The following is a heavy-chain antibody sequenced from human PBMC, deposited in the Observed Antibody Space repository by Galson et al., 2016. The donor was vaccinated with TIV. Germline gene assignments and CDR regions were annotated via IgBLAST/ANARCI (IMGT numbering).Heavy chain of an antibody. J-gene: IGHJ6*03. CDR1: GGSSMNYA. D-gene: IGHD1-14*01. CDR2: IIPIFGTG. CDR3: AGPPTFGSVYHYYMDV. V-gene: IGHV1-69*06. Sequence: SVKVSCKASGGSSMNYAVSWVRQAPGQGLEWMGRIIPIFGTGNYAQKFQGRVTITADIFASTAYMELSSLTSDDTAVYYCAGPPTFGSVYHYYMDVWGKGTAVTVSS.